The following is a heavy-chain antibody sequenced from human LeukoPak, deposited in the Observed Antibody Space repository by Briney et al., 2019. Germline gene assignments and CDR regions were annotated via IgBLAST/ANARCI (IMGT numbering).Heavy chain of an antibody. CDR1: GGSISSSTYY. V-gene: IGHV4-39*07. CDR3: ARWRSHQGSYNWFDP. CDR2: IYYTGST. D-gene: IGHD2-15*01. J-gene: IGHJ5*02. Sequence: SETLSLTCTVSGGSISSSTYYWGWIRQPPGKGLEWIGSIYYTGSTYYNPSLKSRVTMSVDTSKNQFSLKLSSVTAADTAVYYCARWRSHQGSYNWFDPWGQGTLVTVSS.